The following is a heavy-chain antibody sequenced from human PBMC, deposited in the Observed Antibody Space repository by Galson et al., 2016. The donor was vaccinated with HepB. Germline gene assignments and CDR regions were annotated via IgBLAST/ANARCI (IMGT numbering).Heavy chain of an antibody. V-gene: IGHV3-30*18. Sequence: SLRLSCAVSGFAFNKFGIHWVRQAPGKGLEWLAVISYDGRNKDYADSVKGRFTISRENSKNMMYLELNSLRSEDTALYYCAKDRRTGYDSGCLEHWGQGTLVTVSS. CDR2: ISYDGRNK. D-gene: IGHD5-12*01. J-gene: IGHJ4*02. CDR3: AKDRRTGYDSGCLEH. CDR1: GFAFNKFG.